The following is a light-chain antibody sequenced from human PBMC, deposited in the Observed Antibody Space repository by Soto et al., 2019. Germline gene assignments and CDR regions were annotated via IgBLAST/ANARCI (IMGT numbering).Light chain of an antibody. CDR2: GAS. J-gene: IGKJ1*01. V-gene: IGKV3-20*01. CDR1: QSVSSSY. CDR3: QQSGSSPPT. Sequence: EIVLTQSPGTLSLSPGERATLSCRASQSVSSSYLAWYQQKPGQAPRLLIYGASTRATGLPDRFSGSGSGTDFTLTISRLEPEDFAVYYCQQSGSSPPTFGQGTKVDIK.